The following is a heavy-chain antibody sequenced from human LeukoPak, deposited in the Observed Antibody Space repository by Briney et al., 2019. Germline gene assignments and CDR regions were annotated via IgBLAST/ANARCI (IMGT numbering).Heavy chain of an antibody. V-gene: IGHV3-23*01. D-gene: IGHD3-3*01. CDR3: AKDPGVVAFHYLDF. Sequence: GGSLRLSCSASGFTFSSYAMSWVRQAPGKGLEWVSAISGSGGSTYHADSVKGRFTISRDNSKNTLYLQMNSLRAEDTAVYYCAKDPGVVAFHYLDFWGQGTLVTVSS. CDR1: GFTFSSYA. CDR2: ISGSGGST. J-gene: IGHJ4*02.